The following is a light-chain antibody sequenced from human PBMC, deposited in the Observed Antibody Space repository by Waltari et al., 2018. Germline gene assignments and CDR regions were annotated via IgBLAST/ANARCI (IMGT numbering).Light chain of an antibody. CDR1: QNIGRY. V-gene: IGKV3-20*01. J-gene: IGKJ1*01. CDR2: ESS. CDR3: QNHERLPAT. Sequence: EIVLTQSPGTLSLSPGERANLSCRASQNIGRYLVWYQQKPGQAPRLLIFESSRRATGIPDRFSGSVSGTDFSLTISRLEPEDFAVYYCQNHERLPATFGQGTKVEIK.